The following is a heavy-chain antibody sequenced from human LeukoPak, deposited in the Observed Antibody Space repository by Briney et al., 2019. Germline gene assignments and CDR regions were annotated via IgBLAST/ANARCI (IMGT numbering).Heavy chain of an antibody. CDR2: IRYDGSNK. CDR1: GFTFSSYG. D-gene: IGHD5-18*01. CDR3: AKEHTAMVEDYYFDY. V-gene: IGHV3-30*02. Sequence: PGGSLRLSCAASGFTFSSYGMHWVRQAPGKGLEWVAFIRYDGSNKYYADSVKGRFTISRDNSKNTLYLQMNSLRAKDTAVYYCAKEHTAMVEDYYFDYWGQGTLVTVSS. J-gene: IGHJ4*02.